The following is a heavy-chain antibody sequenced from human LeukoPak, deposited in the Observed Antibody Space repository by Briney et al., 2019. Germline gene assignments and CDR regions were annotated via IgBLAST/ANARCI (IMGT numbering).Heavy chain of an antibody. V-gene: IGHV6-1*01. CDR3: AKDRRAGSYDY. J-gene: IGHJ4*02. D-gene: IGHD3-10*01. CDR1: GDSVSTNSVA. CDR2: TSYRSKWYN. Sequence: SQTLSLTCAISGDSVSTNSVAWNWIRQSPSRGLEWLGRTSYRSKWYNDYAVSVKSRITITPDTSKNQLSLKLISVTAADTAVYYCAKDRRAGSYDYWGQGTLVTVSS.